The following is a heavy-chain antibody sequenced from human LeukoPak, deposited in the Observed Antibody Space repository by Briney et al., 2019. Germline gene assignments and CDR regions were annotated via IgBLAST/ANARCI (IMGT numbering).Heavy chain of an antibody. V-gene: IGHV3-23*01. CDR2: ISGGGDPT. Sequence: GGSLRLSCAASGFIFSNYAMSWVRQAPGQGLEWVSTISGGGDPTYYEDSVKGRFTISRDNSKNTVFLQMDSLRVEDTAMYYCARDLDDYNGLPPFFHYWGQGTLVTVSS. D-gene: IGHD5-24*01. J-gene: IGHJ1*01. CDR3: ARDLDDYNGLPPFFHY. CDR1: GFIFSNYA.